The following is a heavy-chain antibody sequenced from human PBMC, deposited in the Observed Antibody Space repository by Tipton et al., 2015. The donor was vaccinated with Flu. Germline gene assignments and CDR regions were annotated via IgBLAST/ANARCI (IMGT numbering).Heavy chain of an antibody. D-gene: IGHD2-15*01. CDR3: ARGIGQDLYYYYGMDV. CDR1: GGSISSYY. Sequence: LSCTVSGGSISSYYWSWIRQPPRKGLEWIGYIYYSGSTNYNPSLKSRVTISVDTSKNQFSLKLSSVTAADTAVYYRARGIGQDLYYYYGMDVWGQGTTVTVSS. J-gene: IGHJ6*02. CDR2: IYYSGST. V-gene: IGHV4-59*01.